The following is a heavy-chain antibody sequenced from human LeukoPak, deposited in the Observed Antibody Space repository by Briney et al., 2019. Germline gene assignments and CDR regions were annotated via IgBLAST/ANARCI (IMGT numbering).Heavy chain of an antibody. D-gene: IGHD3-22*01. CDR3: ARDAYDTNGYYTRIY. V-gene: IGHV3-33*01. J-gene: IGHJ4*02. CDR1: GLSFSSYV. Sequence: GGSLRLSCAASGLSFSSYVMHWVRQAPGKGLEWVALIWYDGSKKYFADSVKGRFTISRDNFQSTLYLQMNSLRAEDTAVYFCARDAYDTNGYYTRIYWGQGTLVAVSS. CDR2: IWYDGSKK.